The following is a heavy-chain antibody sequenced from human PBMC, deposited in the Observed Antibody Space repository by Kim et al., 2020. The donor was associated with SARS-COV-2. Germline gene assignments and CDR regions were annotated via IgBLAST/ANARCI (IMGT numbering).Heavy chain of an antibody. CDR3: ARGCPTYYDTLTVYWWFDP. CDR2: INHSGST. V-gene: IGHV4-34*01. J-gene: IGHJ5*02. Sequence: SETLSLTCAVYGGSFSGYYWSWIRQPPGKGLEWIGEINHSGSTNYNPSLKSRVTISVDTSKNQFSLKLSSVTAADTAVYYGARGCPTYYDTLTVYWWFDP. CDR1: GGSFSGYY. D-gene: IGHD3-9*01.